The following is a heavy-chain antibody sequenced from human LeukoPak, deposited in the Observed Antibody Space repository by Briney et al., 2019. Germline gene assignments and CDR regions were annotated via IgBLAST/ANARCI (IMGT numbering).Heavy chain of an antibody. V-gene: IGHV4-39*01. CDR1: GGSISSSSYY. CDR3: ARGRARITIFGVVIDYYFDY. D-gene: IGHD3-3*01. J-gene: IGHJ4*02. CDR2: IYYSGST. Sequence: SETLSLTCTVSGGSISSSSYYWGWIRQPPGKGLEWIGSIYYSGSTYYNPSLKSRVTISVDTSKNQFSLKLSSVTAADTAVYYCARGRARITIFGVVIDYYFDYWGQGTLVTVSS.